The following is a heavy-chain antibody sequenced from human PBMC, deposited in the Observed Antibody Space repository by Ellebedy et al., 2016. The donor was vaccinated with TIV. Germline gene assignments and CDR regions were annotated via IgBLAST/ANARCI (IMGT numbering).Heavy chain of an antibody. V-gene: IGHV1-69*04. D-gene: IGHD5-18*01. CDR3: ASGVAVDTAMVSFGKTFDY. J-gene: IGHJ4*02. CDR2: IIPILGIA. CDR1: GGTFSSYA. Sequence: AASVKVSCKASGGTFSSYAISWVRQAPGQGLEWMGRIIPILGIANDAQKFQGRVTITADKSTSTAYMELRSLRSEDTAVYYCASGVAVDTAMVSFGKTFDYWGQGTLVTVSS.